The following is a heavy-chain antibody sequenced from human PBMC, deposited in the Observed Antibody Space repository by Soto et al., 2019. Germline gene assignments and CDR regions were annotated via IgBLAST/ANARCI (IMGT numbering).Heavy chain of an antibody. CDR1: GFTFSSYA. J-gene: IGHJ6*02. CDR2: ISGSGGST. Sequence: GGSLRLSCAASGFTFSSYAMSWVRQAPGKGLEWVSAISGSGGSTYYADSVKGRFTISRDNSKNRLYLQMNSLRAEDTAVYYCADADYYYYGMDVWGQGTTVTVSS. CDR3: ADADYYYYGMDV. V-gene: IGHV3-23*01.